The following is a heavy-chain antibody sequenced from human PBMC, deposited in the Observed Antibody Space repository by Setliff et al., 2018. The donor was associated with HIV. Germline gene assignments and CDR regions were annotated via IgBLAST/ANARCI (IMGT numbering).Heavy chain of an antibody. CDR3: ARRKLSKGGAFDY. D-gene: IGHD3-16*01. CDR1: GDSIDDFY. CDR2: IFSNVTT. Sequence: SETLSLTCTVSGDSIDDFYWSWIRQPPGQGLEWIGYIFSNVTTNYSPSLKSRVTMSIDRSKSQFLLNLTSVNASGTVIYYCARRKLSKGGAFDYWGQGALVTVSS. V-gene: IGHV4-4*09. J-gene: IGHJ4*02.